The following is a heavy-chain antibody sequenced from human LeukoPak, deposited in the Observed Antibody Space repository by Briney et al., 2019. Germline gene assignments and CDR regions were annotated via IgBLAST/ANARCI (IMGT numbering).Heavy chain of an antibody. CDR3: AHSRSIYYDSSGYYYVDY. D-gene: IGHD3-22*01. J-gene: IGHJ4*02. Sequence: SGPTLVKPTQTLTLTCTFSGFSPSASGVGVGWIRQPPGKALEWLALIYWDDDKRYSPSLKSRLTLTKDTSKNQVVLTMTNMDPVDTATSYCAHSRSIYYDSSGYYYVDYWGQGTLVTVSS. CDR1: GFSPSASGVG. V-gene: IGHV2-5*02. CDR2: IYWDDDK.